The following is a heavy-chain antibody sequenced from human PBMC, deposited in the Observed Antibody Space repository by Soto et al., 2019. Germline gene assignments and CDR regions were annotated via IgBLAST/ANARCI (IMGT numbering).Heavy chain of an antibody. CDR1: GFTVTSYA. J-gene: IGHJ4*02. CDR3: AKDKGNYGSGNFSH. V-gene: IGHV3-23*01. CDR2: VSGTGDST. D-gene: IGHD3-10*01. Sequence: GGSLRLSCAASGFTVTSYAMSWVRQAPGKGLEWVSLVSGTGDSTHYANSVRGRFTISRDDSKATLYLQMSGLRAEDTAVYYCAKDKGNYGSGNFSHWGQGNRVTVAS.